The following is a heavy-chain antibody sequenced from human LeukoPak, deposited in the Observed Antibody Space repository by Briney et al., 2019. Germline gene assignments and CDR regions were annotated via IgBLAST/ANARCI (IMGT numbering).Heavy chain of an antibody. D-gene: IGHD1-26*01. Sequence: GGSLRLSCAASGFTFSSYSMNWVRQAPGKGLEWVSHITASGTAMFYADSVKGRFTISRDNAKNSLCLQMNSLRDEDTAVYYCASSGSYRFDYWGQGTLVTVSS. CDR2: ITASGTAM. CDR1: GFTFSSYS. J-gene: IGHJ4*02. V-gene: IGHV3-48*02. CDR3: ASSGSYRFDY.